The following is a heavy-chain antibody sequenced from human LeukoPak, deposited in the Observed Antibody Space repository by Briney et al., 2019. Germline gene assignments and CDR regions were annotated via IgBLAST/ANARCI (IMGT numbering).Heavy chain of an antibody. J-gene: IGHJ6*02. CDR2: INTGGSST. D-gene: IGHD2-2*01. V-gene: IGHV3-74*01. Sequence: GGSLRLSCAASGFTFSGYWMHWVRQAPGKGLVWVSRINTGGSSTTYADSVKGRFTISRDNAKNTLYLQMNSLRVEDTAVYHCVRRHPPPSTSPTSYGMDVWGQGTTVTVSS. CDR1: GFTFSGYW. CDR3: VRRHPPPSTSPTSYGMDV.